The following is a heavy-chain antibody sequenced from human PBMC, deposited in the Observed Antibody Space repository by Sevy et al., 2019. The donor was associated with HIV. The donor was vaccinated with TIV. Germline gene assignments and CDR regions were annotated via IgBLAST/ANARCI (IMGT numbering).Heavy chain of an antibody. J-gene: IGHJ4*02. D-gene: IGHD6-19*01. V-gene: IGHV1-69*06. CDR3: ASGHSSGWYYFDY. CDR2: IIPIFGTV. CDR1: GGTFSCYA. Sequence: ASVKVSCKGSGGTFSCYAISWVRQAPGQGLEWMGGIIPIFGTVNYAQKFQGRVTITADKSTSTAYMELSSLRSEDTAVYYCASGHSSGWYYFDYWGQGTLVTVSS.